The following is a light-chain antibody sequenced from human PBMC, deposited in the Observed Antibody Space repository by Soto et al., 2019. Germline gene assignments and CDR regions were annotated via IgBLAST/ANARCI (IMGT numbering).Light chain of an antibody. Sequence: DIRMTQSPTSLAASVGERVTITCRASQSISRYLNWYQQKPGKAPKLLIYGASTLESVVPSRVSGSGSGTDFTLTVSSLQPEDFAIYHCQQSYNSPLTFGQGTKVEIK. J-gene: IGKJ1*01. CDR3: QQSYNSPLT. CDR2: GAS. CDR1: QSISRY. V-gene: IGKV1-39*01.